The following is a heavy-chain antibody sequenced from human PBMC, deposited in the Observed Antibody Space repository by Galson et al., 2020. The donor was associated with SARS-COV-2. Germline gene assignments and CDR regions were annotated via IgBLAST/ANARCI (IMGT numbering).Heavy chain of an antibody. CDR1: GGSISSGSYY. Sequence: SQTLSLTCTVSGGSISSGSYYWSWIRQPAGKGLEWIGRIYTSGSTNYNPSLKSRVTISVDTSKNQFSLKLSSVTAADTAVYYCARESTMIPNWFDPWGQEPWSPSPQ. CDR2: IYTSGST. J-gene: IGHJ5*02. D-gene: IGHD3-22*01. CDR3: ARESTMIPNWFDP. V-gene: IGHV4-61*02.